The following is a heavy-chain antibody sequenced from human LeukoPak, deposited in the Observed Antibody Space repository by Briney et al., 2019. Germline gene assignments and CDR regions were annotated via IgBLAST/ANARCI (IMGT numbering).Heavy chain of an antibody. V-gene: IGHV1-69*01. J-gene: IGHJ4*02. CDR1: GGTFSSYA. CDR2: IIPIFGTA. CDR3: ATGATVTPKGPFDY. Sequence: SVKVSCKASGGTFSSYAIRWVRQAPGQGLEWMGGIIPIFGTANYAQKFQGRVTITADESTSTAYMELSSLRSEDTAVYYCATGATVTPKGPFDYWGQGTLVTVSS. D-gene: IGHD4-17*01.